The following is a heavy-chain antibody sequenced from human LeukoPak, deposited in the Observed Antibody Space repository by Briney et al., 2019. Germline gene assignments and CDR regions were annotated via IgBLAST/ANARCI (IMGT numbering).Heavy chain of an antibody. J-gene: IGHJ3*02. CDR3: ARVRIYCSGGSCYPDAFDI. V-gene: IGHV4-34*01. D-gene: IGHD2-15*01. Sequence: SETLSLTCAVYGGSFSGYYWSWIRQPPGKGLEWIGEINHSGSTNYNPSLKSRVTISVDTSKNQFSLKLSSVTAADTAVYYCARVRIYCSGGSCYPDAFDIWGQGTMVTVSS. CDR1: GGSFSGYY. CDR2: INHSGST.